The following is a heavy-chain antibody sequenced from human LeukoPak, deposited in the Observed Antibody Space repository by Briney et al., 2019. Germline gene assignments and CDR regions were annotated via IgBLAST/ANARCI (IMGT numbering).Heavy chain of an antibody. Sequence: GGSLRLSCAASGFTFSSYWMSWVRQAPGKGLEWVANIKQDGSEKYYVDSLKSRFTISRDNAKNPLYLQMNSLRAEDTAVYYCARERAAAGTNWFDPWGQGTLVTVSS. J-gene: IGHJ5*02. V-gene: IGHV3-7*03. CDR3: ARERAAAGTNWFDP. D-gene: IGHD6-13*01. CDR2: IKQDGSEK. CDR1: GFTFSSYW.